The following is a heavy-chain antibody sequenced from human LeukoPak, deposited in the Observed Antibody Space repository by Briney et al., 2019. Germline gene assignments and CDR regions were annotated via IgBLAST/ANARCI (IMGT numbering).Heavy chain of an antibody. CDR1: GFTFSNSG. Sequence: GGSLRLSCAASGFTFSNSGMSWVRQAPGKGLEWVANINQDGSEKNCVDSVKGRFTISRDNAKNSLYLQMNSLRAEDAAVYYCANNRASLDYWGQGTLVTVSS. J-gene: IGHJ4*02. D-gene: IGHD2/OR15-2a*01. V-gene: IGHV3-7*02. CDR3: ANNRASLDY. CDR2: INQDGSEK.